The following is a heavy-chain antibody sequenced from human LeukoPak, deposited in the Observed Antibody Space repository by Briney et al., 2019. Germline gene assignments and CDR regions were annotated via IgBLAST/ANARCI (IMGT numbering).Heavy chain of an antibody. CDR1: GYKFSSNA. J-gene: IGHJ3*02. D-gene: IGHD3-22*01. V-gene: IGHV3-53*01. CDR3: ARGGDTIGSIRSPFDI. Sequence: GGALRLSCATSGYKFSSNAMSWVRQAPGKGLEWVSAISGGGSTYYADSVKGRFIISRDNSKNTVYLQLNSLRAEDTAVYYCARGGDTIGSIRSPFDIWGQGTMVTVSS. CDR2: ISGGGST.